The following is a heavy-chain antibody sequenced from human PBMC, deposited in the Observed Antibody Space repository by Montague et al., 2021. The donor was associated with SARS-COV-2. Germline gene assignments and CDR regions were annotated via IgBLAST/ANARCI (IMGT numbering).Heavy chain of an antibody. Sequence: CAIPGDSVSRNSAAWNWIRQSPSRGLEWLGRTYYRSKWYNDYAESVKSRITIDPDTSKHQFSLHLNSVTPEDTAVYYCARIPVGSKYYFDFWGQGTLVTVSS. CDR2: TYYRSKWYN. J-gene: IGHJ4*02. D-gene: IGHD2-2*01. CDR3: ARIPVGSKYYFDF. CDR1: GDSVSRNSAA. V-gene: IGHV6-1*01.